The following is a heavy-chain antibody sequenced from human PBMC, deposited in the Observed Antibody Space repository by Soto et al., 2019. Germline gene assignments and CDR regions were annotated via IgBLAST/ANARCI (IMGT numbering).Heavy chain of an antibody. Sequence: GGSLRLSCAASGFTFSSYWMHWVRQAPGKGLVWVSVIYSGGSTYYADSVKGRFTISRDNSKNTLFLQMNSLRVEDTAVYYCARGEPHHYFDYWGQGT. D-gene: IGHD3-16*01. CDR2: IYSGGST. CDR1: GFTFSSYW. J-gene: IGHJ4*02. V-gene: IGHV3-66*01. CDR3: ARGEPHHYFDY.